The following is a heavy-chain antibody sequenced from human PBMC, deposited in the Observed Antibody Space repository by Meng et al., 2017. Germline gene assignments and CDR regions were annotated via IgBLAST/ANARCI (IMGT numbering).Heavy chain of an antibody. CDR1: GFTFSSYG. Sequence: QRVGAGGGVVQPGRSLRLSGAASGFTFSSYGMHWVRQAPGKGLEWVAVIWYDGSNKYYADSVKGRFTISRDNSKNTLYLQMNSLRAEDTAVYYCARDQSSGWPFDYWGQGTLVTVSS. CDR3: ARDQSSGWPFDY. CDR2: IWYDGSNK. D-gene: IGHD6-19*01. J-gene: IGHJ4*02. V-gene: IGHV3-33*01.